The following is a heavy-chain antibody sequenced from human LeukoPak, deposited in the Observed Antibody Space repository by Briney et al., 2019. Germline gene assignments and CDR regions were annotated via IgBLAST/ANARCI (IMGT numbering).Heavy chain of an antibody. J-gene: IGHJ5*02. V-gene: IGHV1-18*01. Sequence: ASVKVSCKASGYTFTSYGISWVRQAPGQGLEWMGWISGYNGYTHYAHNLQGRVTMTTDTSTSTAYMELRSLRSDDTAVYYCARQLNLAAAALGNWFDPWGQGTLVTVSS. CDR1: GYTFTSYG. CDR3: ARQLNLAAAALGNWFDP. D-gene: IGHD6-13*01. CDR2: ISGYNGYT.